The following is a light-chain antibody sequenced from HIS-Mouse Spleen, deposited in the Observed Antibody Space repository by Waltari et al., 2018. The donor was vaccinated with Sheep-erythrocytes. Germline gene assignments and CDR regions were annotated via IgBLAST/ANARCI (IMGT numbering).Light chain of an antibody. CDR3: CSYAGSYNHV. CDR1: SSDVGGYHS. Sequence: QSALTQPRSVSGSPGQSVTISCPGTSSDVGGYHSVSWYQQHPGKAPKLMIYDVSKRPSGVPDRFSGSKSGNTASLTISGLQAEDEADYYCCSYAGSYNHVFATGTKVTVL. CDR2: DVS. J-gene: IGLJ1*01. V-gene: IGLV2-11*01.